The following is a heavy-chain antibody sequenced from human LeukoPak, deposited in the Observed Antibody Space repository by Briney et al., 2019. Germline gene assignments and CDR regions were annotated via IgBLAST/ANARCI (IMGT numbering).Heavy chain of an antibody. V-gene: IGHV1-3*01. CDR1: GYTFTSYA. Sequence: ASVKVSCKASGYTFTSYAMHWVRQAPGQRLEWMGCINAGNGNTKYSHKFQGRVTITRDTAASTAYMELSSLRSEDTAVYYCARDGRMLGYYYYGMDVWGQGTTVTVSS. CDR2: INAGNGNT. J-gene: IGHJ6*02. CDR3: ARDGRMLGYYYYGMDV. D-gene: IGHD2-15*01.